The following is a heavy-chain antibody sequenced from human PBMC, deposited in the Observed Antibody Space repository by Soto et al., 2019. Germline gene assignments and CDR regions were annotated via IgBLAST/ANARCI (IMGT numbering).Heavy chain of an antibody. CDR1: GLNFSSYA. J-gene: IGHJ4*02. CDR3: AKPGYYYDSSGYDFDY. Sequence: GGSPRLSCAASGLNFSSYAMSWVRQAPGKGLEWVSAISGSGGSTYYADSVKGRFTISRDNSKNTLYLQMNSLRAEDTAVYYCAKPGYYYDSSGYDFDYWGQGTLVTVSS. V-gene: IGHV3-23*01. CDR2: ISGSGGST. D-gene: IGHD3-22*01.